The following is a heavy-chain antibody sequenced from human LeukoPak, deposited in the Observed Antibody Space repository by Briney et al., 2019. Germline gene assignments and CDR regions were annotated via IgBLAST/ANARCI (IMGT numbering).Heavy chain of an antibody. V-gene: IGHV3-15*01. CDR3: TTVGVGVYSSGWFTPLDY. CDR1: GGSISTYY. J-gene: IGHJ4*02. CDR2: IKSKTDGGTT. Sequence: ETLSLTCSVSGGSISTYYWSWIRQSAGKGLEWVGRIKSKTDGGTTDYAAPVKGRFTISRDDSKNTLYLQMNSLKTEDTAVYYCTTVGVGVYSSGWFTPLDYWGQGTLVTVSS. D-gene: IGHD6-19*01.